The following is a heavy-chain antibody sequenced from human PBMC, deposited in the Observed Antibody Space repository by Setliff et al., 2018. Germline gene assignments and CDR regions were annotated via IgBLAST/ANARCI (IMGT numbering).Heavy chain of an antibody. CDR2: ITSGNI. V-gene: IGHV3-48*01. CDR3: ATLSKDLNY. J-gene: IGHJ4*02. CDR1: GFTFSSNA. D-gene: IGHD3-3*01. Sequence: GGSLRLSCAASGFTFSSNAMNWVRQAPGKGLEWLSYITSGNIFYADSVKGRFTISRDSSKNTVYLQMNSLTAEDTAMYYCATLSKDLNYWGQGTLVTVSS.